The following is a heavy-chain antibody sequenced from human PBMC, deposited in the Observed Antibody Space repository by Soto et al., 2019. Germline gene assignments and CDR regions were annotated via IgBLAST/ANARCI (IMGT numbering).Heavy chain of an antibody. CDR2: IDSDGSST. Sequence: GGSLRLSCAASGFSFSSYGMHWVRQAPGKGLEWVSGIDSDGSSTYYADSVKGRFTISRDNSENTLYLQMNNLRAEDTAIYYCAKPVYGSGSPDYWGQGTLVTVSS. CDR3: AKPVYGSGSPDY. J-gene: IGHJ4*02. V-gene: IGHV3-23*03. CDR1: GFSFSSYG. D-gene: IGHD3-10*01.